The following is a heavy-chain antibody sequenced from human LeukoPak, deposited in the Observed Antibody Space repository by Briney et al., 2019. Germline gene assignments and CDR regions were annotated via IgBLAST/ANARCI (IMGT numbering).Heavy chain of an antibody. D-gene: IGHD3-10*01. CDR2: ISADNGKT. Sequence: ASMKVSCKTSGYTFTSYGISWVRQAPGQGLEWMGWISADNGKTNYAQKLQGRVTMTTDTSTTTAYMELRSLRSDDMAVYYCARDRSVWSRLDYWGQGTLVTVSS. V-gene: IGHV1-18*03. CDR3: ARDRSVWSRLDY. J-gene: IGHJ4*02. CDR1: GYTFTSYG.